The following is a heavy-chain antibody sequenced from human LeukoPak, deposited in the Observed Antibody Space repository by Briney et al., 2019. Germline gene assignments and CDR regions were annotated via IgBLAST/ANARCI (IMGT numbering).Heavy chain of an antibody. CDR1: GGTFSSYA. J-gene: IGHJ4*02. Sequence: SVKVSCKASGGTFSSYAISWVRQAPGQGLEWMGGIIPIFGTASYAQKFQGRVTITADESTSTAYMELRSLRSEDTAVHYCAATNYDILSGYQKDHWGQGTLVTVSS. V-gene: IGHV1-69*13. D-gene: IGHD3-9*01. CDR2: IIPIFGTA. CDR3: AATNYDILSGYQKDH.